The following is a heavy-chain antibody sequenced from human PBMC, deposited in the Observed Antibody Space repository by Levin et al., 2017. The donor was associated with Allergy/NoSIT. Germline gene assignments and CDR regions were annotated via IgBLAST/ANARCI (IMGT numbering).Heavy chain of an antibody. CDR1: GFTVSSNY. CDR3: ARRNFYGSGRYGIDV. Sequence: TGGSLRLSCAVSGFTVSSNYMNWVRQAPGEGLEWVSVLSRGDSTYYADSVRGRFIVSSDNSKNTLYLHMNSLRVDDTAVYFCARRNFYGSGRYGIDVWGQGTTVTVSS. V-gene: IGHV3-66*04. J-gene: IGHJ6*02. D-gene: IGHD3-10*01. CDR2: LSRGDST.